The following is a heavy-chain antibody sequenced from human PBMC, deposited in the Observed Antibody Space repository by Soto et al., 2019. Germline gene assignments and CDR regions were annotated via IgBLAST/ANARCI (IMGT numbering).Heavy chain of an antibody. CDR3: AKVTAVYRHYFDY. J-gene: IGHJ4*02. CDR2: ISGSGGST. V-gene: IGHV3-23*01. D-gene: IGHD2-2*01. Sequence: GSLRLSCAASGFTYSSYAMSWVRQAPGKGLEWVSAISGSGGSTYYADSVKGRFTISRDNSKNTLYLQMNSLRAEDTAVYYCAKVTAVYRHYFDYWGQGTLVTVSS. CDR1: GFTYSSYA.